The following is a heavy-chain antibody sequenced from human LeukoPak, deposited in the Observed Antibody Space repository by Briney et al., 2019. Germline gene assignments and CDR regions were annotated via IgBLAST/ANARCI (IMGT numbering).Heavy chain of an antibody. J-gene: IGHJ4*02. CDR2: ISSSSSTI. V-gene: IGHV3-48*01. CDR1: GFTFSSYS. D-gene: IGHD1-7*01. CDR3: ARGRFPHNWNYVGFDY. Sequence: GGSLRLSCAASGFTFSSYSMNWVRQAPGKGLEWVSYISSSSSTIYYADSVKGRFTISRDNAKNSLYLQMNSLRAEDTAVYYCARGRFPHNWNYVGFDYWGQGTLVTVSS.